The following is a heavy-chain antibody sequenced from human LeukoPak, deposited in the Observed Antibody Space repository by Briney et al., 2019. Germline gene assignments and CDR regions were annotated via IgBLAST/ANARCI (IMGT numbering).Heavy chain of an antibody. CDR2: IIPIFGTA. D-gene: IGHD2-21*01. J-gene: IGHJ4*02. V-gene: IGHV1-69*05. CDR3: AFGGAYCGGDCYFPPGYDY. CDR1: GGTFSSYA. Sequence: SVKVSCKASGGTFSSYAISWVRQAPGQGLEWMGGIIPIFGTANYAQKFQGRVTITTDESTSTAYMELSSLRSEDTAVYYCAFGGAYCGGDCYFPPGYDYWGQGTLVTVSS.